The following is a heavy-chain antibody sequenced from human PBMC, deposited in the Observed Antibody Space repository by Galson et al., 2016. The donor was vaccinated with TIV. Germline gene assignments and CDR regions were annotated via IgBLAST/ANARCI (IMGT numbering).Heavy chain of an antibody. CDR2: IIPIFGTP. Sequence: SVKVSCKASGGTFSNYPISWVRQAPGQGLEWIGGIIPIFGTPKYAQKFQGRVTISTDASTSITYMELTSLRSEDTAVYYCARVGDTLTAYHLYFQYWGQGTLVTVSS. D-gene: IGHD3-9*01. V-gene: IGHV1-69*05. J-gene: IGHJ1*01. CDR1: GGTFSNYP. CDR3: ARVGDTLTAYHLYFQY.